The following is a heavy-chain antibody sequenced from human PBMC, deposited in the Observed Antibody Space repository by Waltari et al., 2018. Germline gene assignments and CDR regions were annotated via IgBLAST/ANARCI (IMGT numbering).Heavy chain of an antibody. Sequence: QVQLVQSGAEVKKPGSSVKVSGKDSGGNFSSYAISWVRQATGQGLEWMGRMIPILGIANYAQKFQGRGTITADKSTSTSYMELSRLRSEDTAVYYCARGRVAVADTGTMDVWGQGTTVTVSS. D-gene: IGHD6-19*01. CDR3: ARGRVAVADTGTMDV. CDR1: GGNFSSYA. J-gene: IGHJ6*02. V-gene: IGHV1-69*04. CDR2: MIPILGIA.